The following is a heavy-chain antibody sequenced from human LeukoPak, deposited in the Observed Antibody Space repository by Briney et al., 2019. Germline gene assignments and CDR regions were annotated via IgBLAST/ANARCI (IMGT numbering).Heavy chain of an antibody. V-gene: IGHV1-2*02. CDR1: GYIFSGYN. Sequence: GASVKVSRKASGYIFSGYNIHWVRLTPGHGLEWLGWINCKSGDTKYVQKFRGRVTMTRDTSISTAYMELNSLRPDDSAVYYCARGLIRGAAEYWGQGSLVTVSS. J-gene: IGHJ4*02. D-gene: IGHD2-15*01. CDR3: ARGLIRGAAEY. CDR2: INCKSGDT.